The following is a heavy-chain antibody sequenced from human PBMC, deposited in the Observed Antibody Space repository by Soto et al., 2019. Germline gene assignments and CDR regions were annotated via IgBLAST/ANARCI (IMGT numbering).Heavy chain of an antibody. D-gene: IGHD3-22*01. CDR3: ARPTRRDTYYYDSSGPDAFDI. CDR2: VCGGGST. V-gene: IGHV4-39*01. CDR1: CGSSSSSSYY. Sequence: EMMVLSCTVGCGSSSSSSYYWGWIREPPGEGLGWIGSVCGGGSTAQKPSVRSRVTRSVDMSKNQFSLKLSSVTAADTAVYYCARPTRRDTYYYDSSGPDAFDIWGQGKMVT. J-gene: IGHJ3*02.